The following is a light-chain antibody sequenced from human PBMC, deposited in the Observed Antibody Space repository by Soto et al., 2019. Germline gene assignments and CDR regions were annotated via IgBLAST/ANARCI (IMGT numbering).Light chain of an antibody. CDR2: SNN. CDR1: SSNIGSIT. CDR3: AAWNDSLNGWV. J-gene: IGLJ3*02. Sequence: QSVLTQPPSASGTPGQRVTISCSGSSSNIGSITVNWYQHLPGTAPKLLIYSNNQWASGVPDRFSGSKFGTSASLAISGLQSEDEGVYYCAAWNDSLNGWVFGGGTKLTVL. V-gene: IGLV1-44*01.